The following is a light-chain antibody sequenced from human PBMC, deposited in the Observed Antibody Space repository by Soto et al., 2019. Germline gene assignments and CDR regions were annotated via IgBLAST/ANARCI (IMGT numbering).Light chain of an antibody. CDR3: QTWSTDIRV. Sequence: QSVLTQPPSASASLGASVKLTCTLSSGHNSYAIAWHQQQPEQGPRYLMKLNSDGSHSKGDGIPDRFSGSSSGAERYLTISRLQSEYEADYYCQTWSTDIRVFGGGTKLTVL. CDR1: SGHNSYA. V-gene: IGLV4-69*01. CDR2: LNSDGSH. J-gene: IGLJ3*02.